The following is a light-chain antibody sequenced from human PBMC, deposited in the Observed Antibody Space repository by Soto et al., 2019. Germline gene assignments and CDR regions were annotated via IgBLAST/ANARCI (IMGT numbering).Light chain of an antibody. CDR3: QRRSNWPLFT. Sequence: EIVLTQSPATLSLSPGKRATLSCRASQSVSSYLAWYQQKPDQAPRLPIYDASNRATGIPARFSGSGSGTDVSLTINSLEPEDFAVYYCQRRSNWPLFTFGPGTKVDIK. V-gene: IGKV3-11*01. CDR2: DAS. J-gene: IGKJ3*01. CDR1: QSVSSY.